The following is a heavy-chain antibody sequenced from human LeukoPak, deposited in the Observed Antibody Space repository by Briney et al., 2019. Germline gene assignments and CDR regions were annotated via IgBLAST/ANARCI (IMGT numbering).Heavy chain of an antibody. V-gene: IGHV4-59*12. CDR1: GFTFSSYW. Sequence: GSLRLSCAASGFTFSSYWMSWVRQAPGKGLEWIGYIYYSGSTNYNASLKSRVTISVDTSKNQFSLKLSSVTAADTAVYYCARDRGFMVRGSKRGYDDYYYYMDVWGKGTTVTISS. J-gene: IGHJ6*03. CDR3: ARDRGFMVRGSKRGYDDYYYYMDV. D-gene: IGHD3-10*01. CDR2: IYYSGST.